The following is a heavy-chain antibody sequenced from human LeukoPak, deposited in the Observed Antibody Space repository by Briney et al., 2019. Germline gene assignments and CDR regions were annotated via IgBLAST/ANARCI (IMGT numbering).Heavy chain of an antibody. J-gene: IGHJ4*01. CDR2: IYYSGST. D-gene: IGHD4-17*01. V-gene: IGHV4-61*10. CDR3: ARLQATVTIHAYFDY. Sequence: SETLSLTCTVSGVSISSGSYYWRWLRQPAGKGLEWIAYIYYSGSTNYNPSLESLVAIAVDTSKNQFSMKLDSVTAADTAVYYCARLQATVTIHAYFDYWGQGALVTVSS. CDR1: GVSISSGSYY.